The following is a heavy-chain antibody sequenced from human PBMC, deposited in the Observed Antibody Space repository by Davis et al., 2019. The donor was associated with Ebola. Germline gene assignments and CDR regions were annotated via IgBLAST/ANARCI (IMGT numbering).Heavy chain of an antibody. CDR2: ISSDGSNR. D-gene: IGHD5-12*01. J-gene: IGHJ6*04. CDR1: GFTFSSYG. V-gene: IGHV3-30*18. CDR3: AKARGYSGYDWDVYYYGMDV. Sequence: GESLKISCAASGFTFSSYGMHWVRQAPGKGLEWVSIISSDGSNRFYADSVKGRFTVSRDNSKNTLYLQMNSLRAEDTAVYYCAKARGYSGYDWDVYYYGMDVWGKGTTVTVSS.